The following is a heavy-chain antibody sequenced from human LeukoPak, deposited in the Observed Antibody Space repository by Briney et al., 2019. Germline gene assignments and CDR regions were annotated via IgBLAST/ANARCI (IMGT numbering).Heavy chain of an antibody. D-gene: IGHD1-26*01. CDR1: GGSFSDYY. CDR2: INHSGRT. CDR3: AVYTGSYLGFNY. V-gene: IGHV4-34*01. Sequence: SETLPLTCAVSGGSFSDYYWSWIRQPPGKGLEWIGEINHSGRTNYSPSLKSRVTISVDTPKNQFSLNLRSVTAADTAVYYCAVYTGSYLGFNYWGQGTLVTVSS. J-gene: IGHJ4*02.